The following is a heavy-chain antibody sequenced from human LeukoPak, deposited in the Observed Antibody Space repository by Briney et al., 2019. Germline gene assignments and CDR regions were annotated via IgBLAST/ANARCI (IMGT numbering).Heavy chain of an antibody. CDR1: GGTFSSYT. CDR3: ARDLEVPVSVNWGATTAGLDY. CDR2: IIPILGIA. V-gene: IGHV1-69*04. D-gene: IGHD1-26*01. J-gene: IGHJ4*02. Sequence: SVKVSCKASGGTFSSYTISWVRQAPGQGLEWMGRIIPILGIANYAQKFQGRVTITADKSTSTAYMELSSPRSEDTAVYYCARDLEVPVSVNWGATTAGLDYWGQGTLVTVSS.